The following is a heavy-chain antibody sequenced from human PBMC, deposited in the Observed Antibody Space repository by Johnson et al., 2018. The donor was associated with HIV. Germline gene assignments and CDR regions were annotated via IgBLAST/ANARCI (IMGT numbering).Heavy chain of an antibody. Sequence: QVQLVESGGGLIQPGGSLRLSCAASGFTFDDYGMSWVRQAPGKGLEWVSYISSSGSTIYYADSVKGRFTISRDNAKNSLYLQMNSLRAEDTAVYYCARDHSSSWYRGFGGAFDIWGQGTMVTVSS. V-gene: IGHV3-11*04. CDR3: ARDHSSSWYRGFGGAFDI. CDR1: GFTFDDYG. J-gene: IGHJ3*02. CDR2: ISSSGSTI. D-gene: IGHD6-13*01.